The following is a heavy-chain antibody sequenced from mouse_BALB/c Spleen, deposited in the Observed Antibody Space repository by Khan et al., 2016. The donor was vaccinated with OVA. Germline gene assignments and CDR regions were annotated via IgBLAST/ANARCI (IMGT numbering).Heavy chain of an antibody. CDR1: GFSLTTYG. J-gene: IGHJ3*01. CDR3: ARKYDYDEGLAY. D-gene: IGHD2-4*01. V-gene: IGHV2-2*02. CDR2: IWSGGIT. Sequence: QVQLKESGPGLVQPSQSLSITCTVSGFSLTTYGVHWVRQSPGKGLEWLGVIWSGGITDYNAPFISRLSISKDNSKSQVFFKLNSLQANDTAIYYCARKYDYDEGLAYWGQGTLVTVSA.